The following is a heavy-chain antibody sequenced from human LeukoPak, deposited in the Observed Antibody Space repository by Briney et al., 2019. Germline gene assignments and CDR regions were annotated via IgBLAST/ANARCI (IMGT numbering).Heavy chain of an antibody. Sequence: SETLSLTCTISGGSFSWGGSYWSWIRQPPGKGLEWLGYIFHNGDTYYNSSLKSRVSLSVDKANKKFSLRLTSVTAADTAVYYCARGAGQWLAPYFDYWGQGTLVTVSS. D-gene: IGHD6-19*01. CDR1: GGSFSWGGSY. CDR2: IFHNGDT. V-gene: IGHV4-30-2*01. J-gene: IGHJ4*02. CDR3: ARGAGQWLAPYFDY.